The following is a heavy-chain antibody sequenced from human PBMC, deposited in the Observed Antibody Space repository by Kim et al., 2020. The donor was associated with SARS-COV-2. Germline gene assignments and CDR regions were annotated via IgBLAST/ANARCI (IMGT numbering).Heavy chain of an antibody. D-gene: IGHD4-17*01. CDR3: AAIYGGYSDFDS. J-gene: IGHJ4*02. V-gene: IGHV4-34*01. Sequence: GRTHYNPSLRSRVTIAMDKNQFSLKRSSVTAADTAVYCCAAIYGGYSDFDSWGQGALVTVSS. CDR2: GRT.